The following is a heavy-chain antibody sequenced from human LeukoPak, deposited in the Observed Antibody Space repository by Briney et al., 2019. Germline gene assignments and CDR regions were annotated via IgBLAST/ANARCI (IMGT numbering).Heavy chain of an antibody. V-gene: IGHV4-61*08. CDR2: IYYSGST. D-gene: IGHD3-10*01. J-gene: IGHJ6*02. CDR3: ARAPLLWFGDTYSWYYYYGMDV. CDR1: GGSISSGGYS. Sequence: PSETLSLTCAVSGGSISSGGYSWSWIRQPPGKGLEWIGYIYYSGSTNYNPSLKSRVTISVDTSKNQFSLKLSSVTAADTAVYYCARAPLLWFGDTYSWYYYYGMDVWGQGTTVTVSS.